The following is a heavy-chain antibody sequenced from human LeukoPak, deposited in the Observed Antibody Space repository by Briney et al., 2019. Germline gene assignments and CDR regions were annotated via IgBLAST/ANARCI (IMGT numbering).Heavy chain of an antibody. CDR1: GYSISSGYY. CDR2: IYQSGTT. D-gene: IGHD5-24*01. V-gene: IGHV4-38-2*02. Sequence: SETLSLTCSVSGYSISSGYYWGWIRQPPGKGLEWIGSIYQSGTTSYNPSLKSRVTISVDTSKNQFSLKLSSVTAADTAVYYCARGGTRRDGYNPLFDYWGQGTLVTVSS. J-gene: IGHJ4*02. CDR3: ARGGTRRDGYNPLFDY.